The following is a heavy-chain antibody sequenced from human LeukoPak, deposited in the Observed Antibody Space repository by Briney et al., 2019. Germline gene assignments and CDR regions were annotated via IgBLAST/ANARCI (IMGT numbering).Heavy chain of an antibody. Sequence: SETLSLTCAVYGGSFSGYYWSWIRQPPGKGLEWIGEINHSGSTNYNPSLKSRVTILVDTSKNQFSLKLSSVTAADTAVYYCARHRPYYYDSSGYYSRYFDLWGRGTLVTVSS. J-gene: IGHJ2*01. CDR2: INHSGST. CDR3: ARHRPYYYDSSGYYSRYFDL. V-gene: IGHV4-34*01. D-gene: IGHD3-22*01. CDR1: GGSFSGYY.